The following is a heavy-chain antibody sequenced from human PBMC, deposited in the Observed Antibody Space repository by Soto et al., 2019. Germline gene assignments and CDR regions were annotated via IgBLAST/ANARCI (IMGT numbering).Heavy chain of an antibody. CDR2: ISGSGGST. V-gene: IGHV3-23*01. CDR3: AKGGGLTSLVAATLELHYYYYYMDV. CDR1: GFTFSSYA. D-gene: IGHD2-15*01. Sequence: GGSLRLSCAASGFTFSSYAMSWVRQAPGKGLEWVSAISGSGGSTYYADSVKGRFTISRDNSKNTLYLQMNSLRAEDTAVYYCAKGGGLTSLVAATLELHYYYYYMDVWGKGTTVTVSS. J-gene: IGHJ6*03.